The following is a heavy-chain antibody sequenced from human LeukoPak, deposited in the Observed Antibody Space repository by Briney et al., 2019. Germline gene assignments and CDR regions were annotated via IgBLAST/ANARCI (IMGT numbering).Heavy chain of an antibody. D-gene: IGHD1-26*01. Sequence: SETLSLTCAVYGGSFSGYYWSWIRQPPGKGLEWIGEINHSGSTNYNPSLKSRVTISVDTSKNQFSLKLSSVTAADTAVYYCARHGSYVGALNYWGQGTLVTVSS. V-gene: IGHV4-34*01. CDR1: GGSFSGYY. CDR2: INHSGST. J-gene: IGHJ4*02. CDR3: ARHGSYVGALNY.